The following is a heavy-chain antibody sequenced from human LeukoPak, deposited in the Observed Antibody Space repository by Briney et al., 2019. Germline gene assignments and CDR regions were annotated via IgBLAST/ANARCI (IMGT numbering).Heavy chain of an antibody. CDR2: IRNDGSNK. Sequence: PGGSLRLSCAASGFTFSGYGMHWVRQAPGKGLEWVAFIRNDGSNKYYAGSMKGRFTISRDNSKNTLYLQINSLRTEDTAIYYYAKDDILTGYSLDCWGQGTLVTVSS. V-gene: IGHV3-30*02. J-gene: IGHJ4*02. CDR1: GFTFSGYG. CDR3: AKDDILTGYSLDC. D-gene: IGHD3-9*01.